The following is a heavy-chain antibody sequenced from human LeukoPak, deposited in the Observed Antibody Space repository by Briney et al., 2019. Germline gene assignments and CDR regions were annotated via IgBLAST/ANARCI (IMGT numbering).Heavy chain of an antibody. D-gene: IGHD3-3*01. CDR1: GFTFSSYG. Sequence: GGSLRLSCAASGFTFSSYGMHWVRQAPGKGLEWVAVIWYDGSNKYYADSVKGRFTISRDNSKNTLYLQMNSLRAEDTAVYYCAREVRFLNGMDVWGQGTTVTVSS. J-gene: IGHJ6*02. CDR2: IWYDGSNK. V-gene: IGHV3-33*01. CDR3: AREVRFLNGMDV.